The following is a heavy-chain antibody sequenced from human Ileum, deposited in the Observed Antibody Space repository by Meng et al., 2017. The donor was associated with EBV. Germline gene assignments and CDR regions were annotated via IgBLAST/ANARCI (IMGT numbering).Heavy chain of an antibody. CDR3: ARDGAGGNSFDF. Sequence: GQLGDVVEKPWASGNVACKGFRYRFSGHYIQWGRQAPGQGLEWVGWMYPKSGGPRYAQKFEGRVTMTRDTSITTAYMELSSLKSDDTAVYYCARDGAGGNSFDFWGQGTLVTVSS. V-gene: IGHV1-2*02. J-gene: IGHJ4*02. CDR2: MYPKSGGP. CDR1: RYRFSGHY. D-gene: IGHD3-16*01.